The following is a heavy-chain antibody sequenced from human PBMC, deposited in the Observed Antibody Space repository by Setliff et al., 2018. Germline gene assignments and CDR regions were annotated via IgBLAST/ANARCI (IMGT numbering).Heavy chain of an antibody. D-gene: IGHD6-19*01. Sequence: PSETLSLTCTVSNGSISTYYWSWVRQPPGKGLEWIGYIYYSGSTNYNPSLKSRVTMSVDTSKSQVSLKLSSVTAADMAVYYCAREQWLDPPGYYYMDVWAKGTTVTVSS. CDR1: NGSISTYY. V-gene: IGHV4-59*12. CDR2: IYYSGST. J-gene: IGHJ6*03. CDR3: AREQWLDPPGYYYMDV.